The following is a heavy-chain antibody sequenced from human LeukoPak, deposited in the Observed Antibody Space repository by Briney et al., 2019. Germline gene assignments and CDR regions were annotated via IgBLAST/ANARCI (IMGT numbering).Heavy chain of an antibody. J-gene: IGHJ5*02. CDR3: ARDNSVEDTAWWFDP. V-gene: IGHV1-46*01. Sequence: ASVKVSCKASGYTFTSHYMHWVRQAPGQGLEWMGVINPGGGSTSYAQKFQGRIIMTRGMSTSTDYMELSSLRSEDTAVYYCARDNSVEDTAWWFDPWGQGTLVTVSS. CDR1: GYTFTSHY. CDR2: INPGGGST. D-gene: IGHD4-23*01.